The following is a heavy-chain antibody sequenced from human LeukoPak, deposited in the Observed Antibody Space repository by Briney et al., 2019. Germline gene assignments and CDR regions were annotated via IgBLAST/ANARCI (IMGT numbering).Heavy chain of an antibody. V-gene: IGHV1-69*04. CDR3: ARGVVVVVAATLLYNGMDV. J-gene: IGHJ6*02. CDR2: IIPILGIA. Sequence: ASVKVSCKASGGTFSSYAISWVRQAPGQGLEWMGRIIPILGIANYAQKFQGRVTITADKSTSTAYMELSSLRSEDMAVHYCARGVVVVVAATLLYNGMDVWGQGTTVTVSS. D-gene: IGHD2-15*01. CDR1: GGTFSSYA.